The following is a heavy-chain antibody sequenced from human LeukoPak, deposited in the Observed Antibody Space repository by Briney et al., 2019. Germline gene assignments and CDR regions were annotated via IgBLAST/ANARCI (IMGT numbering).Heavy chain of an antibody. CDR2: ISAYNGNT. CDR3: ARDLFYYDSSGYCVY. Sequence: GASVKVSCKASGGTFSSYGISWVRQAPGQGLEWMGWISAYNGNTNYAQKLQGRVTMTTDTSTSTAYMELRSLRSDDTAVYYCARDLFYYDSSGYCVYWGQGTLVTVSS. J-gene: IGHJ4*02. CDR1: GGTFSSYG. D-gene: IGHD3-22*01. V-gene: IGHV1-18*01.